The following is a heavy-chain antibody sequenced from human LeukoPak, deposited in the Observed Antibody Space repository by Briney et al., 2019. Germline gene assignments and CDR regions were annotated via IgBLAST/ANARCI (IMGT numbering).Heavy chain of an antibody. CDR1: GYMFSTYA. CDR2: ITDSGGSV. V-gene: IGHV3-23*01. Sequence: SGGSLRLSCAASGYMFSTYAMSWVRQAPGKGPQWVSAITDSGGSVLYADSVKGRFTISRDNSKNTLYLQMNSLRAEDTAVYYCARDQGWLINYWGQGPLVTVSS. CDR3: ARDQGWLINY. D-gene: IGHD5-18*01. J-gene: IGHJ4*02.